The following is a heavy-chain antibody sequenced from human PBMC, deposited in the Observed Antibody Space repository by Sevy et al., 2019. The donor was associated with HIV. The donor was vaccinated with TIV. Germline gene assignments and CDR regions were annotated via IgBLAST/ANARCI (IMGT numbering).Heavy chain of an antibody. J-gene: IGHJ6*02. D-gene: IGHD6-13*01. V-gene: IGHV4-39*01. Sequence: SETLSLTCTVSGGSISSSSYCWGWIRQPPGKGLEWIGSIYYSGSTYYNPSLKSRVTISVDTSKNQFSLKLSSVTAADTAVYYCASPIAAAGRFVPPYYYGMDVWGQGTTVTVSS. CDR3: ASPIAAAGRFVPPYYYGMDV. CDR1: GGSISSSSYC. CDR2: IYYSGST.